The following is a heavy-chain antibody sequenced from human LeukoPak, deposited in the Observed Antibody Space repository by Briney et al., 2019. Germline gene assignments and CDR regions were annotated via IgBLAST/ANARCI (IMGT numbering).Heavy chain of an antibody. D-gene: IGHD6-13*01. CDR1: GFTFNNYA. CDR2: ISGSGGGT. CDR3: AKDRSSSWYYFDY. J-gene: IGHJ4*02. V-gene: IGHV3-23*01. Sequence: PGGSLRLSCAASGFTFNNYAMSWVRQAPGKGLEWVSTISGSGGGTYYADSVKGRFTISRDNSRNTLYLQMNSLRAEDTAVYYCAKDRSSSWYYFDYLGQGTLVTVSS.